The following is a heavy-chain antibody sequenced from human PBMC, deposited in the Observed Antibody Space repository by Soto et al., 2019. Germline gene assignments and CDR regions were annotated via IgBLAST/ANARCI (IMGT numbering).Heavy chain of an antibody. J-gene: IGHJ6*02. Sequence: EASVKVSCKASGYTFTGYYMHWVRQAPGQGLEWMGWINPNSGGTNYAQKFQGRVTMTRDTSISTAYMELSRLRSDDTAVYYCARDNYDILTGYYNSYYYYGMDVWGQGTTVTVS. CDR1: GYTFTGYY. CDR2: INPNSGGT. V-gene: IGHV1-2*02. CDR3: ARDNYDILTGYYNSYYYYGMDV. D-gene: IGHD3-9*01.